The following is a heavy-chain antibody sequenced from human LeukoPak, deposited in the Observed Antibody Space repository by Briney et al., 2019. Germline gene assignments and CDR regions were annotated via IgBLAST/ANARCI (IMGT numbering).Heavy chain of an antibody. V-gene: IGHV3-15*01. CDR1: GFTFSNAW. CDR3: TTDLSAGGYGDAFDI. CDR2: IKSKTDGETT. D-gene: IGHD1-26*01. Sequence: GGSLRLSCAASGFTFSNAWMSWVRQAPGKGLEWVGRIKSKTDGETTDYAAPVKGRFTISRDDSKNTLYLQMNSLKTEDTAVYYCTTDLSAGGYGDAFDIWGQGTMVTVSS. J-gene: IGHJ3*02.